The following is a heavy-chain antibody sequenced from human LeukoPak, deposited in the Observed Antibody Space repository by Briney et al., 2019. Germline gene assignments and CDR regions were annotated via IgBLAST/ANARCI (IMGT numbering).Heavy chain of an antibody. CDR3: ARVLRYCSGGNCYSGGLGYMDV. V-gene: IGHV1-69*13. D-gene: IGHD2-15*01. CDR1: GGTFSSYA. J-gene: IGHJ6*03. Sequence: SVKVSCKASGGTFSSYAISWVRQAPGQGLEWMGGIIPTFGTANYAQKFQGRVTITADESTSTAYMELSSLRSEDTAVYYCARVLRYCSGGNCYSGGLGYMDVWGKGTTVTISS. CDR2: IIPTFGTA.